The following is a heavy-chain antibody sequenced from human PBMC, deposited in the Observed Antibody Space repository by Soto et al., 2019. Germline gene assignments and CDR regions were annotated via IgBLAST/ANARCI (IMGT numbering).Heavy chain of an antibody. CDR1: GLTFSSYS. CDR2: ISSSSSTI. J-gene: IGHJ3*02. D-gene: IGHD6-19*01. CDR3: AVEIAVAGGGAFDI. V-gene: IGHV3-48*01. Sequence: EVQLVESGGGLVQPGGSLRLSCAASGLTFSSYSMNWVRQAPGKGLEWVSYISSSSSTIYYADSVKGRFTISRDNAKNSLYLQMNSLRAEDTAVYYCAVEIAVAGGGAFDIWGQGTMVTVSS.